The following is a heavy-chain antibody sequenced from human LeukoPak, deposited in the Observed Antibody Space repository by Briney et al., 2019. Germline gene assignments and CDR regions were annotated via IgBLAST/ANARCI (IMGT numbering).Heavy chain of an antibody. CDR2: VSKTGNT. CDR1: SASVTTHY. J-gene: IGHJ4*02. CDR3: ARRGAPSKLYYFDS. D-gene: IGHD1-26*01. V-gene: IGHV4-59*08. Sequence: SETLSLTCTVSSASVTTHYWAWIRQPPGKGLEWIGFVSKTGNTSYNPSLKSRVTISADTSKNIFSLKLRTLTAADTAVYFCARRGAPSKLYYFDSWGPGTLVIVSS.